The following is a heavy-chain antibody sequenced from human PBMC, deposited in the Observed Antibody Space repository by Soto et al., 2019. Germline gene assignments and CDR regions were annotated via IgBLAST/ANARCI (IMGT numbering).Heavy chain of an antibody. CDR2: IKSKTDGGTT. Sequence: GGSLRLSCAASGFTFSNAWMNWVRQAPGKGLEWVGRIKSKTDGGTTDYAAPVKGRFTISRDDSKNTLYLQMNSLKTEDTAVYYCTTQGPGAANYYYYGMDVWGQGTTVTVSS. CDR3: TTQGPGAANYYYYGMDV. V-gene: IGHV3-15*07. CDR1: GFTFSNAW. D-gene: IGHD6-25*01. J-gene: IGHJ6*02.